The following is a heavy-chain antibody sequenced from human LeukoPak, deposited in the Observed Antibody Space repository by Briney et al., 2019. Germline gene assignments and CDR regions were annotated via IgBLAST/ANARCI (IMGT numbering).Heavy chain of an antibody. CDR1: GGSFSGYY. CDR3: ARVMSGYDFDY. J-gene: IGHJ4*02. D-gene: IGHD5-12*01. V-gene: IGHV4-34*01. CDR2: INHSGST. Sequence: PSETLSLTRAVYGGSFSGYYWSWIRQPPGKGLEWIGEINHSGSTNYNPSLKSRVTISVDTSKNQFSLKLSSVTAADTAVYYCARVMSGYDFDYWGQGTLVTVSS.